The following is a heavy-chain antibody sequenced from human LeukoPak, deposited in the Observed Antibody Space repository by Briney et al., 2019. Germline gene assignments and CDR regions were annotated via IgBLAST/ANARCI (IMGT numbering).Heavy chain of an antibody. CDR2: ISSSSYI. D-gene: IGHD4-17*01. CDR1: GFTFSSYS. V-gene: IGHV3-21*01. CDR3: ARETTVTSSFDY. Sequence: PGGSLRLSCAASGFTFSSYSMNWVRQAPGKGLEWVSSISSSSYIYYADSVKGRFTISRDNAKNSLYLQMNSLRAEDTAVYYCARETTVTSSFDYWGQGTLVTVSS. J-gene: IGHJ4*02.